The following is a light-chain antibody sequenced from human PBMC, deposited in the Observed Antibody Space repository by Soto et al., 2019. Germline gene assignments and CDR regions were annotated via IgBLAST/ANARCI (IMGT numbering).Light chain of an antibody. Sequence: QSALTQPASVSGSPGQSITISCTGTSSDVGGYNYVYWYQQHPGKAPKLMIYDVSNRPSGVSNRFSGSKSGNTASLTISGLQAEDEADYYCSSYTSSSTEVFGGGTKLTFL. J-gene: IGLJ2*01. CDR2: DVS. V-gene: IGLV2-14*01. CDR1: SSDVGGYNY. CDR3: SSYTSSSTEV.